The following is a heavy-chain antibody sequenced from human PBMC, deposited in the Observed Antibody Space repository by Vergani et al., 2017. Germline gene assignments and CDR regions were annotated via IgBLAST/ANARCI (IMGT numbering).Heavy chain of an antibody. D-gene: IGHD6-6*01. J-gene: IGHJ4*02. CDR2: ISYDGSNK. Sequence: QVQLVESGGGVVQPGGSLRLSCVASGFTFSSYGMHWVRQAPGKGLEWVAVISYDGSNKYYADSVKGRFTISRDNSKNTLYLQMNSLRAEDTAVYYCAKESIAARPEFADYWGQGTLVTVSS. CDR1: GFTFSSYG. V-gene: IGHV3-30*18. CDR3: AKESIAARPEFADY.